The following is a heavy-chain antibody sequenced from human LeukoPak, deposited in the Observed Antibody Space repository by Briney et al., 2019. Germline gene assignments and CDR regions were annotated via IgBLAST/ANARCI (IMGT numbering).Heavy chain of an antibody. D-gene: IGHD5-12*01. J-gene: IGHJ4*02. CDR1: GFTLTSSD. V-gene: IGHV1-58*01. Sequence: SVKVSCKASGFTLTSSDVQWVRQARGQRLEWIGWIVVGSGNTNYAQKFQERVTITRDMSTSTAYMELSSLRSEDTAVYYCASPTSGYSGYDSSGWSFDYWGQGTLVTVSS. CDR2: IVVGSGNT. CDR3: ASPTSGYSGYDSSGWSFDY.